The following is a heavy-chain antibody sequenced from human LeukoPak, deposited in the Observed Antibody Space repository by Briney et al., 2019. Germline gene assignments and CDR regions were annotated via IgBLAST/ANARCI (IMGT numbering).Heavy chain of an antibody. CDR1: GFTFSSYS. J-gene: IGHJ4*02. CDR3: AREAAAGMGLDY. D-gene: IGHD6-13*01. V-gene: IGHV3-21*01. Sequence: GGSLRLSCAASGFTFSSYSMNWVRQAPGKGLEWVSSISSSSSYIYYADSVKGRFTISRDNAKNSLYLQMSSLRAEDTAVYYCAREAAAGMGLDYWGQGTLVTASS. CDR2: ISSSSSYI.